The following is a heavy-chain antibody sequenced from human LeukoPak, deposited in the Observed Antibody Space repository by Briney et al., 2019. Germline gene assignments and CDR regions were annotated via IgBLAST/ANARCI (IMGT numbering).Heavy chain of an antibody. CDR3: ARDRDTGRVGTTDFDY. Sequence: GSLRLSCAASGFTFSSYWMSWVRQAPGKGLEWVANIKQDGREKYYVDSVKGRFTISRDNAKNSLYLQMNSLRAEDTAVYYCARDRDTGRVGTTDFDYWGQGTLVTVSS. J-gene: IGHJ4*02. CDR1: GFTFSSYW. D-gene: IGHD5-12*01. V-gene: IGHV3-7*01. CDR2: IKQDGREK.